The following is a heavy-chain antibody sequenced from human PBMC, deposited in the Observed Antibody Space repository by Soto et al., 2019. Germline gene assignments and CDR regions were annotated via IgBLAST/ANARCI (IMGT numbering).Heavy chain of an antibody. Sequence: SETLSLTCTVSGGSISSYYWSWIRQPPGKGLEWIGYIYYSGSTNYNPSLKSRVTISVDTSKNQFSLKLSSVTAADTAVYYCARGLGGRSAYGMDVWGQGTTVTVSS. V-gene: IGHV4-59*12. D-gene: IGHD3-3*01. CDR1: GGSISSYY. CDR2: IYYSGST. CDR3: ARGLGGRSAYGMDV. J-gene: IGHJ6*02.